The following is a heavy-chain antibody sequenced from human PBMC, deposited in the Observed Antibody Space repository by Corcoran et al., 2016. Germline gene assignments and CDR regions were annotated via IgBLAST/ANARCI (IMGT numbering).Heavy chain of an antibody. CDR2: ISSSSSYI. V-gene: IGHV3-21*01. D-gene: IGHD3-3*01. CDR1: GFTFSSYS. Sequence: EVQLVESGGGLVKPGGSLRLSCAASGFTFSSYSMNWVRQAPGKGLEWVSSISSSSSYIYYADSVKGRFTISRYNAKNSLYLQMNSLRAEYTALYYGGRDSPTIFGVVNHFSYYYYGMDVWFQRTTVTVSS. CDR3: GRDSPTIFGVVNHFSYYYYGMDV. J-gene: IGHJ6*02.